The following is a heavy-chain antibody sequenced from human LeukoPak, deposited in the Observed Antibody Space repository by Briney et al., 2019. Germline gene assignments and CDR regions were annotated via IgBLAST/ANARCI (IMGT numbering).Heavy chain of an antibody. Sequence: GASVKVSCKASGYTFTSYYMHWVRQAPGQGLEWMGWINPNSGGTNYAQKFQGRVTMTRDTSISTAYMELSRLRSDDTAVYYCARGDYYDSSGYYVYYYYMDVWGKGTTVTVSS. CDR3: ARGDYYDSSGYYVYYYYMDV. CDR1: GYTFTSYY. J-gene: IGHJ6*03. CDR2: INPNSGGT. V-gene: IGHV1-2*02. D-gene: IGHD3-22*01.